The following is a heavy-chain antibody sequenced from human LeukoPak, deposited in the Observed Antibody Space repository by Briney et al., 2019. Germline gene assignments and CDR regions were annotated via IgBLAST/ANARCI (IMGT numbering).Heavy chain of an antibody. Sequence: GGSLRLSCAASGFTFSSHWMTWVRQAPGKGLEWVANIKEDGSEKYYVDSVKGRFTISRDNAKNSLYVQMNSLRAEDTAMYYCARWGYRNGWSYIDYWGQGTLVTVSS. CDR3: ARWGYRNGWSYIDY. CDR2: IKEDGSEK. CDR1: GFTFSSHW. J-gene: IGHJ4*02. D-gene: IGHD6-19*01. V-gene: IGHV3-7*04.